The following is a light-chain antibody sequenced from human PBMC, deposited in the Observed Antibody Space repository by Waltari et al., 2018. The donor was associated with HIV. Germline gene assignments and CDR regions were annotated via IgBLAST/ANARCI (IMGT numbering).Light chain of an antibody. CDR3: CSFTSTTFV. CDR1: SSDFGGYNY. Sequence: SALTQPASVSGSPGQSLTLSCTGTSSDFGGYNYVSWYQQHPGKAPKLMIYEVTYRPSGVSNRFSGSRSGNTASLTISGLQAEDEADYYCCSFTSTTFVFGTGTKVTVL. J-gene: IGLJ1*01. CDR2: EVT. V-gene: IGLV2-14*01.